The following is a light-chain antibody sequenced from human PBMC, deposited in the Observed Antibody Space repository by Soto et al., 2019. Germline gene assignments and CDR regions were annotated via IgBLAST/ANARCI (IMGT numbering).Light chain of an antibody. CDR2: DAS. V-gene: IGKV1-5*01. CDR3: QQYNSYLGT. CDR1: QSISSW. Sequence: DIQRTQSPSTLSASVGDRVTITCRASQSISSWLAWYQQKPGKAPKLLIYDASSLESGVPSRFSGSGSGTEFTLTISSLQPDDFATYYCQQYNSYLGTFGQGTKVEIK. J-gene: IGKJ1*01.